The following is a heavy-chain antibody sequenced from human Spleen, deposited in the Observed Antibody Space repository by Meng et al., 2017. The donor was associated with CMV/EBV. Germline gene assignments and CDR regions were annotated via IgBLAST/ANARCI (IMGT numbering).Heavy chain of an antibody. CDR1: GYTFTNYY. Sequence: ASVKVSCKASGYTFTNYYIHWVRQAPGQGLEWMGIINPSGGSTSYAQKFQGRVTMTRDTSMSTGYMEVSSLRSEDTAVYYSARGSFRSRWETPKGPWGQGTLVTVSS. CDR2: INPSGGST. D-gene: IGHD6-13*01. CDR3: ARGSFRSRWETPKGP. J-gene: IGHJ5*02. V-gene: IGHV1-46*01.